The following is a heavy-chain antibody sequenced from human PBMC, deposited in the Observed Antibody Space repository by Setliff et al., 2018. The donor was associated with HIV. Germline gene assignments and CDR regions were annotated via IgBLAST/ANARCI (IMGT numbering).Heavy chain of an antibody. D-gene: IGHD6-13*01. Sequence: PSETLSLTCTVSGGSISGYHWNWLRQTPGKGLEWVGYIYTSRGTNYNHSLRTRVIISVDTSNQFSLKLSSVTAADTAMYFCARDEGRATGSWWDQSASWYLDYWGHGILVTVSS. J-gene: IGHJ4*01. CDR1: GGSISGYH. V-gene: IGHV4-4*09. CDR2: IYTSRGT. CDR3: ARDEGRATGSWWDQSASWYLDY.